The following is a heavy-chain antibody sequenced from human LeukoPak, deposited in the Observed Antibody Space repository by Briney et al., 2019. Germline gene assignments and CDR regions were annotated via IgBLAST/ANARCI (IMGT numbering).Heavy chain of an antibody. J-gene: IGHJ4*02. Sequence: ASVKDSCKAPGYTLTSYDTNWVRQASEQGRECMGWMNPNSGDSVFSQMFEGRVTLTRDTSINTAYMEVNNLRSDDTAVYYCARVTSGSPGVDFDFWGQGTLVIVSS. CDR1: GYTLTSYD. CDR3: ARVTSGSPGVDFDF. D-gene: IGHD6-6*01. CDR2: MNPNSGDS. V-gene: IGHV1-8*01.